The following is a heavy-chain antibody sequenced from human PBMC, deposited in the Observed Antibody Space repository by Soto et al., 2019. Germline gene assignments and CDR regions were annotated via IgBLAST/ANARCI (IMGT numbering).Heavy chain of an antibody. CDR3: AKVVRADSTSSNFYYYSGMDV. CDR2: ISNDGSNK. CDR1: GFSFSTYG. Sequence: QVQMVESGGGVVQPGRSRRLSCEASGFSFSTYGMPWVRQAQGKGRGWMAVISNDGSNKYYADSVKGRFTISRDNFKDTLFLQMNSLRGEDTAVYYCAKVVRADSTSSNFYYYSGMDVWGQGTTVTVSS. J-gene: IGHJ6*02. D-gene: IGHD6-6*01. V-gene: IGHV3-30*18.